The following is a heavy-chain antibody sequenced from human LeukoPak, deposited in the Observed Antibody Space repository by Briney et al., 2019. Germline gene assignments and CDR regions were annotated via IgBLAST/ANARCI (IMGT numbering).Heavy chain of an antibody. V-gene: IGHV3-53*01. CDR2: IYSGGST. Sequence: GGSLRLSCAASGFTVSSNYMSWVRQAPGKGLEWVSVIYSGGSTYYADFVKGRFTISRDNSKNTLYLQMNSLRAEDTAVYYCARFFADYGSSGYFPAYFDYWGQGTLVTVSS. CDR1: GFTVSSNY. D-gene: IGHD3-22*01. J-gene: IGHJ4*02. CDR3: ARFFADYGSSGYFPAYFDY.